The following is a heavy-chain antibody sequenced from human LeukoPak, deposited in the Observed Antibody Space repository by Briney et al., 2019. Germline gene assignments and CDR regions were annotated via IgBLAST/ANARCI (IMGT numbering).Heavy chain of an antibody. Sequence: QPGGSLRLSCTASGFTFRKYWLHWVRQAPGKGLVWVSRINPDDGSTSYADSVKGRFTISRDNSKNTLYLQMNSLRAEDTAVYYCAMIGWSSSSEDYWGQGTLVTVSS. CDR1: GFTFRKYW. J-gene: IGHJ4*02. CDR3: AMIGWSSSSEDY. D-gene: IGHD6-6*01. V-gene: IGHV3-74*01. CDR2: INPDDGST.